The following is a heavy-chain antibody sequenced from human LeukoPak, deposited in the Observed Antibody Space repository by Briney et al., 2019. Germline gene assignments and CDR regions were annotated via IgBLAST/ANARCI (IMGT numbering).Heavy chain of an antibody. CDR2: IKKKTDGGTV. Sequence: GGSLRLSCAASGFTFNNAWMNWVRQAPGMGLQWVGRIKKKTDGGTVDYAAPVKGRFTISRDDSKNTLYLQMNNLKTEDTAVYYCATGSRGYVDYWGQGTLVTVSS. CDR1: GFTFNNAW. D-gene: IGHD3-22*01. J-gene: IGHJ4*02. V-gene: IGHV3-15*07. CDR3: ATGSRGYVDY.